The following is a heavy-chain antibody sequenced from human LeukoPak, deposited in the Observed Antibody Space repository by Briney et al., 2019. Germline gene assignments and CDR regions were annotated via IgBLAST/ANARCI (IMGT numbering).Heavy chain of an antibody. V-gene: IGHV3-7*01. D-gene: IGHD1-7*01. CDR1: GFIFRSYW. CDR3: ARDGITCTRDY. Sequence: PGGSLRLSCAASGFIFRSYWMVWVRQAPGKGLEWVASIDEHGFKTYYAASVTGGFTISKDTAKNSLDLQMNSLRAEDTAVYYCARDGITCTRDYWGQGALVTVSS. J-gene: IGHJ4*02. CDR2: IDEHGFKT.